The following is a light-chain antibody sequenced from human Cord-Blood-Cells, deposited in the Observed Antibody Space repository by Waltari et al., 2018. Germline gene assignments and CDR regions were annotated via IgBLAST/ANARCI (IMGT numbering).Light chain of an antibody. CDR1: SSDVGGYNY. CDR2: EVS. CDR3: SSYTSSSTWV. V-gene: IGLV2-14*01. Sequence: QSALTQPASVSGSPGQSITISCTGTSSDVGGYNYDSWYQQHPGKATKLMIYEVSNRPSGVSNRFSCSKSGNTASLTISGLQAEDEADYYCSSYTSSSTWVFGGGTKLTVL. J-gene: IGLJ3*02.